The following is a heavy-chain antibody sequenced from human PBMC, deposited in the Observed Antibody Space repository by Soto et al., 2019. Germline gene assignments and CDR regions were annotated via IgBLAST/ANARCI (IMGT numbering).Heavy chain of an antibody. J-gene: IGHJ5*02. CDR3: ATWPYCSSTSCSPRTKNWSDP. CDR2: FDPEDGET. Sequence: ASVKVSCKVSGYTLTELSMHWVRQAPGKGLEWMGGFDPEDGETIYAQKFQGRVTMTEDTSTDTAYMELSSLRSEDTAVYYRATWPYCSSTSCSPRTKNWSDPWGQGTMVTVYS. V-gene: IGHV1-24*01. CDR1: GYTLTELS. D-gene: IGHD2-2*01.